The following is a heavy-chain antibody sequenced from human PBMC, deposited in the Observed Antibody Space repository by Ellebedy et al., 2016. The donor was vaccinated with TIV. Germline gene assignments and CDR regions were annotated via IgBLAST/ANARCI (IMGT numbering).Heavy chain of an antibody. J-gene: IGHJ4*02. V-gene: IGHV3-11*06. Sequence: GESLKISCVASGFTFSDYYMSWIRQAPGKGLEWVSTISTSSSYTKCADSVKGRFTVSRADAKNSLYLHMNSLKAEDTAVYYCVRTGRPWFDYWGQGTLVTVSS. CDR1: GFTFSDYY. CDR3: VRTGRPWFDY. CDR2: ISTSSSYT. D-gene: IGHD2-8*02.